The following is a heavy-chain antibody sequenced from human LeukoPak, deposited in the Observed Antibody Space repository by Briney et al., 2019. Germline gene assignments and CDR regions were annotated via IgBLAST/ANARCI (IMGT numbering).Heavy chain of an antibody. D-gene: IGHD3-3*01. CDR2: INQDGSEK. Sequence: GGSLRLSCAASGFTFSNYWMSWVRQAPGKGLEWVANINQDGSEKHYVDSVKGRFTISRDNAKYSLYLQMNSLRAEDTAVYYCARDLSPTIFGVVILDYWGQGTLVTVSS. CDR1: GFTFSNYW. J-gene: IGHJ4*02. CDR3: ARDLSPTIFGVVILDY. V-gene: IGHV3-7*01.